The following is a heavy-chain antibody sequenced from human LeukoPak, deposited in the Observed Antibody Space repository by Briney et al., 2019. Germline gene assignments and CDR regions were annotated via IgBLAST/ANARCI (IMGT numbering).Heavy chain of an antibody. CDR1: GYTFTSYA. Sequence: GASVKVSCKASGYTFTSYAMHWVRQAPGQRLGWMGWINAGNGNTKYSQKFQGRVTITRDTSASTAYMELSSLRSEDTAVYYCGRDPKLLWFGELPYFDYWGQGTLVTVSS. CDR2: INAGNGNT. D-gene: IGHD3-10*01. CDR3: GRDPKLLWFGELPYFDY. V-gene: IGHV1-3*01. J-gene: IGHJ4*02.